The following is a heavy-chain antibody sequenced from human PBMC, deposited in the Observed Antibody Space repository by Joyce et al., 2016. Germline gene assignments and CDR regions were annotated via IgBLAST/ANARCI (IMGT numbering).Heavy chain of an antibody. CDR2: IVPIFDTA. CDR3: ARAGRSYSYYEGPWFDP. J-gene: IGHJ5*02. D-gene: IGHD4-11*01. V-gene: IGHV1-69*01. Sequence: QVQLVQSGAEVKKPGSSVKVSCKASGGTFSNYAINWVRQGPGQGLEWMGGIVPIFDTANYAQKFQGRVTITADESTSTAYMELSSLRSEDTAVYYCARAGRSYSYYEGPWFDPWGQGTLVTVSS. CDR1: GGTFSNYA.